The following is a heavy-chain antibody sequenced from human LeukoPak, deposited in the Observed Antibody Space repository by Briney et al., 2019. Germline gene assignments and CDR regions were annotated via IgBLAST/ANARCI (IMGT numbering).Heavy chain of an antibody. J-gene: IGHJ4*02. CDR1: GGSFSGYY. Sequence: SETLSLTCAVYGGSFSGYYWSWIRQPPGKGLEWIGEINHSGSTNYNPSLKSRVTISVDTSKNQFSLKLSSVTAADTAVYYCARESSVVVPPSFDYWGQGTLVTVSS. V-gene: IGHV4-34*01. CDR3: ARESSVVVPPSFDY. D-gene: IGHD2-2*01. CDR2: INHSGST.